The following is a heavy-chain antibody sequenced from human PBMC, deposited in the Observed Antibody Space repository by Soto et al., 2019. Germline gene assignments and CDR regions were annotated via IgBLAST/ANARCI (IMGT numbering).Heavy chain of an antibody. CDR2: MNPNSGNP. CDR1: GYTFTSYD. Sequence: GASVKVSCKASGYTFTSYDINWVRQATGQGLEWMGWMNPNSGNPGYAQKFQGRVTMTRNTSISTAYMELSSLRSEDTAVYYCARRTFSYYDILTGYDEAFDIWGQGTMVTVSS. J-gene: IGHJ3*02. V-gene: IGHV1-8*01. D-gene: IGHD3-9*01. CDR3: ARRTFSYYDILTGYDEAFDI.